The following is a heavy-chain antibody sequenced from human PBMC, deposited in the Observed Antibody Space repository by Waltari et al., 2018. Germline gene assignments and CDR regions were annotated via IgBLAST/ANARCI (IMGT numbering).Heavy chain of an antibody. Sequence: QVQLQESGPGLVKPSGTLSLTCAVSGGSISSSNWWSWVRKPPGKGLEWIGEIYHSGSTNYNPSLKSRVTISVDKSKNQFSLKLSSVTAADTAVYYCARRTVAGRYYYYYGMDVWGQGTTVTVSS. J-gene: IGHJ6*02. CDR2: IYHSGST. CDR1: GGSISSSNW. V-gene: IGHV4-4*02. D-gene: IGHD6-13*01. CDR3: ARRTVAGRYYYYYGMDV.